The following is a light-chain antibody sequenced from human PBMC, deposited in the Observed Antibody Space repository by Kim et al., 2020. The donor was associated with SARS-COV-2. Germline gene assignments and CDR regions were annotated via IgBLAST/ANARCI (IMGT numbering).Light chain of an antibody. Sequence: PGETATLSCGTSQTVSNYLAWYQQKPGQAPRLLIYDASNRATGIPVRFSGSGSGTDFSLTISNLEPEDFAVYYCQYRRTFGQGTKVDIK. V-gene: IGKV3-11*01. CDR2: DAS. CDR1: QTVSNY. J-gene: IGKJ1*01. CDR3: QYRRT.